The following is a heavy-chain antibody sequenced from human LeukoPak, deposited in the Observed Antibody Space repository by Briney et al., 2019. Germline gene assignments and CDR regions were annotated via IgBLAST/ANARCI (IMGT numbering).Heavy chain of an antibody. V-gene: IGHV1-69*05. Sequence: SVKVSCKASGGTFSSYAISWVRQAPGQGLEWMGGIISIFGTANYAQKLQGRVTMTTDTSTSTAYMELRSLRSDDTAVYYCARDNYAGRSFDYWGQGTLVTVSS. D-gene: IGHD2-2*01. J-gene: IGHJ4*02. CDR3: ARDNYAGRSFDY. CDR1: GGTFSSYA. CDR2: IISIFGTA.